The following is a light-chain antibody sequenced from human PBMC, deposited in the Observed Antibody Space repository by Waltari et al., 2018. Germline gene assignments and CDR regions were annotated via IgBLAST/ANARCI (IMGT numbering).Light chain of an antibody. CDR3: QQYYETPRT. V-gene: IGKV1-NL1*01. J-gene: IGKJ1*01. CDR2: EAS. Sequence: DIQMTQSPSSLSASAGGRVTITCRASQGISNSLAWYQQTPEKAPKLLLYEASKLESGVPSRFSGGGSGTDFSLTISSLQPEDFATYYCQQYYETPRTFGQGTKVEIK. CDR1: QGISNS.